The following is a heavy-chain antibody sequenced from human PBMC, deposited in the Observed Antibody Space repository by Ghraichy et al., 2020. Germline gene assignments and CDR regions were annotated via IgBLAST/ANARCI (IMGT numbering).Heavy chain of an antibody. CDR1: GGTFSSYA. CDR2: IIPILGIA. D-gene: IGHD3-10*01. CDR3: ASLGSYNHGGNWFDP. J-gene: IGHJ5*02. V-gene: IGHV1-69*04. Sequence: SVKVSCKASGGTFSSYAISWVRQAPGQGLEWMGRIIPILGIANYAQKFQGRVTITADKSTSTAYMELSSLRSEDTAVYYCASLGSYNHGGNWFDPWGQGTLVTVSS.